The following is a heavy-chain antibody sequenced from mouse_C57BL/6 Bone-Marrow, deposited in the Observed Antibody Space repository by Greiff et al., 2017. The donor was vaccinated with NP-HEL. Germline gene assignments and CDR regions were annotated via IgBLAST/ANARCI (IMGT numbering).Heavy chain of an antibody. CDR3: ARSGVYYYGSSYVNWYFDV. Sequence: QVQLKESGAELARPGASVKMSCKASGYTFTSYTMHWVKQRPGQGLEWIGYINPSSGYTKYNQKFKDKATLTADKSSSTAYMQLSSLTSEDSAVYYCARSGVYYYGSSYVNWYFDVWGTGTTVTVSS. J-gene: IGHJ1*03. CDR2: INPSSGYT. D-gene: IGHD1-1*01. V-gene: IGHV1-4*01. CDR1: GYTFTSYT.